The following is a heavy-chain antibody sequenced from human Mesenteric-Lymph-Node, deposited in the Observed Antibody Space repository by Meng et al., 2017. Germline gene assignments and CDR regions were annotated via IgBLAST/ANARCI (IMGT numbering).Heavy chain of an antibody. CDR1: GFTFSSYA. V-gene: IGHV3-23*01. J-gene: IGHJ4*02. CDR2: ISGSGGAT. D-gene: IGHD3-22*01. Sequence: GESLKISCAASGFTFSSYAMSWVRQAPGKGLHWVSGISGSGGATHYADSVKGRFTISRDNSKRTTYLQMNSLGVEDTAVYYCVKDRYYYDSTGRQYYFDSWGQGTLVTIS. CDR3: VKDRYYYDSTGRQYYFDS.